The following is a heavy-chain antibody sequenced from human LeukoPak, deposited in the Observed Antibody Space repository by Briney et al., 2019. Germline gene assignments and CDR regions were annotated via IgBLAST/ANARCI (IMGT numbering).Heavy chain of an antibody. CDR2: ISYDGSNK. J-gene: IGHJ4*02. Sequence: GGSLRLSCAASGFTFSSYGMHWVRQAPGKGLEWVAVISYDGSNKYYADSVKGRFTISRDNAKNSLYLQMNSLRAEDTAVYYCARDYYDSSGYVFDYWGQGTLVTVSS. CDR3: ARDYYDSSGYVFDY. CDR1: GFTFSSYG. V-gene: IGHV3-30*03. D-gene: IGHD3-22*01.